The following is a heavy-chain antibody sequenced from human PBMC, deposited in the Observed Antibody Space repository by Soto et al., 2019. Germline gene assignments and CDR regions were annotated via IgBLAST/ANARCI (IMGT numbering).Heavy chain of an antibody. Sequence: SVKVSCKASGYTFTSYGIIWVRQAPGQGLEWMGGIIPIFGTANYAQKFQGRVTITADESTSTAYMELSSLRSEDTAVYYCARGGFDFWSGYPIYGMDVWGQGTTVTVSS. CDR1: GYTFTSYG. V-gene: IGHV1-69*13. CDR2: IIPIFGTA. CDR3: ARGGFDFWSGYPIYGMDV. D-gene: IGHD3-3*01. J-gene: IGHJ6*02.